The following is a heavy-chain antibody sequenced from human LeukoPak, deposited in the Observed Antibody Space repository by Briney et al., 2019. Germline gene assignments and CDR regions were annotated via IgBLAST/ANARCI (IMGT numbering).Heavy chain of an antibody. Sequence: GGSLRLSCAASGFTFSSYAMHWVRQAPGKGLERVAVISYDGSNKYYADSVKGRFTISRDNSKNTLYLQMNSLRAEDTAVYYCARDPEYSGSYLDYWGQGTLVTVSS. CDR2: ISYDGSNK. D-gene: IGHD1-26*01. V-gene: IGHV3-30-3*01. CDR3: ARDPEYSGSYLDY. J-gene: IGHJ4*02. CDR1: GFTFSSYA.